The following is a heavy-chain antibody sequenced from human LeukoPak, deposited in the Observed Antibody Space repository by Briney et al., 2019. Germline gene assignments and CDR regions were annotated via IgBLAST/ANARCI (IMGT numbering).Heavy chain of an antibody. CDR3: ARRAAAANDAFDI. CDR2: ISAYNGNT. Sequence: ASVTVSCTASGGTFSSYAISWVRQAPGQGLEWMGWISAYNGNTNYAQKLQGRVTMTTDTSTSTAYMELRSLRSDDTAVYYCARRAAAANDAFDIWGQGTMVTVSS. J-gene: IGHJ3*02. V-gene: IGHV1-18*01. CDR1: GGTFSSYA. D-gene: IGHD6-13*01.